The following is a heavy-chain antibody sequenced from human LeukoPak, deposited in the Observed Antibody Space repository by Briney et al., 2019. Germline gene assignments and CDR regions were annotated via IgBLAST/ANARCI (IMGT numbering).Heavy chain of an antibody. Sequence: ASVKVSCKASGYTFTGYYMHWVRQAPGQGLEWMGWINPNSGGTNYAQKFQGRVTMTRDTSISTAYVELSRLRSDDTAVYYCARGFYDFWSGYATPGNYYYYGMDVWGQGTTVTVSS. CDR1: GYTFTGYY. D-gene: IGHD3-3*01. J-gene: IGHJ6*02. CDR3: ARGFYDFWSGYATPGNYYYYGMDV. CDR2: INPNSGGT. V-gene: IGHV1-2*02.